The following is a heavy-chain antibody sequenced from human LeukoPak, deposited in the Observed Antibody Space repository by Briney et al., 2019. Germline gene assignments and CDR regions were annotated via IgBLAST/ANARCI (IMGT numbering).Heavy chain of an antibody. CDR2: IYYSGST. CDR3: ARITAGYDFCSVSSHWFDP. D-gene: IGHD3-3*01. CDR1: GGSITSYY. Sequence: KPSETLSLTCTVSGGSITSYYWSWIRQPPGKGLEWIGYIYYSGSTNYNPSLKSRVTISVDTSKNQFSLKLSSVTAADTAVYYCARITAGYDFCSVSSHWFDPWGQGTLVTVSS. V-gene: IGHV4-59*08. J-gene: IGHJ5*02.